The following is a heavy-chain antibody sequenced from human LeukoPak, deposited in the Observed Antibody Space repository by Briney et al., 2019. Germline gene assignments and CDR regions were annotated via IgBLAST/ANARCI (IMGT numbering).Heavy chain of an antibody. D-gene: IGHD3-22*01. V-gene: IGHV1-58*02. J-gene: IGHJ4*02. Sequence: SVKVSCKASGFTFTISAMQWVRQARGQRLEWIGWIVVGSGNTNYAQKFQERVTITRDMSTSTAYMELSSLRSEDTAVYYCAARLPYYDSSGYGQTFDYWGQGTLVTVSS. CDR2: IVVGSGNT. CDR1: GFTFTISA. CDR3: AARLPYYDSSGYGQTFDY.